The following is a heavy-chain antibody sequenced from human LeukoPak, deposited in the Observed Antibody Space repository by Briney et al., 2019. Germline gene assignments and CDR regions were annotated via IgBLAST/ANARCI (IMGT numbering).Heavy chain of an antibody. D-gene: IGHD3-3*01. CDR3: ARERVSIFGVVHYYFMDV. Sequence: ASVKVSCKASGYTFTDYYLHWVRQAPGQGLEWMGWINPSSDVSNCAQKFRGRVTMTRDTSFSTAYMELSRLRSDDTAMYYCARERVSIFGVVHYYFMDVWGKGTTVTVSS. J-gene: IGHJ6*03. V-gene: IGHV1-2*02. CDR2: INPSSDVS. CDR1: GYTFTDYY.